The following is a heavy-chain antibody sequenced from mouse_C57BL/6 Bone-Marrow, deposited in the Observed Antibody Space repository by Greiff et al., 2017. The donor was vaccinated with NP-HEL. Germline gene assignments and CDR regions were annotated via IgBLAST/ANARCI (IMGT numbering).Heavy chain of an antibody. CDR2: IHPSDCDT. CDR1: VYTFTSSW. D-gene: IGHD1-1*02. V-gene: IGHV1-74*01. J-gene: IGHJ3*01. CDR3: AGNYGLFAY. Sequence: QVQLQQPGADLVQPVASVKVSCQSSVYTFTSSWMPWLQQRPGPGLEWIGRIHPSDCDTNYNQKFKGKATLTVDKSSSTAYMQLSSLTSEDSAVYYCAGNYGLFAYWGQGTLVTVSA.